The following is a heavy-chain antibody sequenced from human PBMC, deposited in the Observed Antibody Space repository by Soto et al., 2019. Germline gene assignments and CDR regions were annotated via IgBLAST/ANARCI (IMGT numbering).Heavy chain of an antibody. CDR1: GGSISSYY. V-gene: IGHV4-59*01. CDR2: IYYSGST. J-gene: IGHJ3*02. D-gene: IGHD4-17*01. Sequence: QVQLQESGPGLVKPSETLSLTCTVSGGSISSYYWSWIRQPPGKGLEWIGYIYYSGSTNYNPSLKSRVTISVDTSKNQFSLKLSSVTAADTAVYYCATYDYGDDLYASDIWGQGTMVTVSS. CDR3: ATYDYGDDLYASDI.